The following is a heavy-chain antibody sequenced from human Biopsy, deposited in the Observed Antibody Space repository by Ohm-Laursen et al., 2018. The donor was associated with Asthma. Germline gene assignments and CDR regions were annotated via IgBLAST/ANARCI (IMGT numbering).Heavy chain of an antibody. CDR3: ARDIAFGGVHDF. CDR2: ISSSGSSI. CDR1: GFTFSDYS. D-gene: IGHD3-16*01. Sequence: GSLRLSCAASGFTFSDYSMTWIRQAPGKGLEWISYISSSGSSILYADSVKGRSTISRDNAKNSLHLQMNSLRAEDTAIYYCARDIAFGGVHDFWGQGTLVAVSS. V-gene: IGHV3-11*01. J-gene: IGHJ4*02.